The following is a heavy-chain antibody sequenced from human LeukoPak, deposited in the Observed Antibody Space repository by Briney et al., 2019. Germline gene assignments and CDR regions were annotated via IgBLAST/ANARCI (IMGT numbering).Heavy chain of an antibody. D-gene: IGHD3-16*02. CDR3: ARDQGYYDYVWGSYPNYYYYYGMDV. J-gene: IGHJ6*02. V-gene: IGHV1-18*01. CDR1: GYTFSNYD. Sequence: ASVKVSCKASGYTFSNYDITWVRQAPGQGLEWMGWVSAYNGNTNYAQKLQGRVTMTTDTSTSTAYMELRSLRSDDTAVYYCARDQGYYDYVWGSYPNYYYYYGMDVWGQGTTVTVSS. CDR2: VSAYNGNT.